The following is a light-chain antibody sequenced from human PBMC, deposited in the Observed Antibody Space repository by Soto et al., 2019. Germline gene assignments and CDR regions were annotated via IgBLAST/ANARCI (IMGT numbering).Light chain of an antibody. Sequence: DIQMTQSPSSLSASVGDRVTITCRASRTIDTYLNWYQQNPGKAPKLLIYAASTLQNGAPSRFSGRGSGTDFTLTISSLQPEDFATYYSQQSTGIAYTFGQGTKLEIK. V-gene: IGKV1-39*01. J-gene: IGKJ2*01. CDR3: QQSTGIAYT. CDR1: RTIDTY. CDR2: AAS.